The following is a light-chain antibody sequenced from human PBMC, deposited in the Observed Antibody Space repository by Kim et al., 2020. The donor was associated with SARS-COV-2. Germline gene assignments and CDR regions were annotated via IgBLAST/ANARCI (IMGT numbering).Light chain of an antibody. J-gene: IGKJ4*01. Sequence: DIQMTQSPSSVSASIGDRVTITCRASRNINNWLAWYQQKPGKAPKLLIYTASDLHAGVPSRFSGSGSGTDFTLTINSLQPGDFATYYCQQTSSIPLTFGEGTKVDIK. CDR2: TAS. V-gene: IGKV1-12*01. CDR3: QQTSSIPLT. CDR1: RNINNW.